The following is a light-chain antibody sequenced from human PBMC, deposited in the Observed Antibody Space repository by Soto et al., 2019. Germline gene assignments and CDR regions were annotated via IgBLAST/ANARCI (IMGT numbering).Light chain of an antibody. J-gene: IGKJ4*01. CDR1: QSVDNY. V-gene: IGKV3-15*01. CDR3: QQYNNWPLI. CDR2: GAS. Sequence: EVVVTQSPATLSVSPGERATLSCRTSQSVDNYFAWYQQKPGQAPRRLIYGASTRATAVPARFSGRASATEFILTISSLQSEYFAVYHCQQYNNWPLIFGGGTKVEIK.